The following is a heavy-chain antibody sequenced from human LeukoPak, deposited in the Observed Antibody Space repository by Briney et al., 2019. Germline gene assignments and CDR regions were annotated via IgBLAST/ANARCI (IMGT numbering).Heavy chain of an antibody. D-gene: IGHD3-22*01. Sequence: SETLSLTCTVSGGSISSYYWSWIRQPPGKGPEWIGYIYYSGSTNYNPSLKSRVTISVDTSKNQFSLKLSSVTAADTAVYYCARLTGYDSSGLYYYYMDVWGKGTTVTVSS. CDR1: GGSISSYY. CDR2: IYYSGST. J-gene: IGHJ6*03. V-gene: IGHV4-59*08. CDR3: ARLTGYDSSGLYYYYMDV.